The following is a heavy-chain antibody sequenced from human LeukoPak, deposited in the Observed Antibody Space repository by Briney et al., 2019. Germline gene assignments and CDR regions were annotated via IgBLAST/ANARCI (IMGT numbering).Heavy chain of an antibody. J-gene: IGHJ1*01. V-gene: IGHV1-2*02. CDR3: AHSINSSSFYFQH. CDR2: INPNSGGT. Sequence: ASVKVSCKASGYTFTGYYMHWVRQAPGQGLEWMGWINPNSGGTNYAQKFQGRVTMTRDTSISTAYMELSRLRSDDTAVYYCAHSINSSSFYFQHWVQGTLVTVSS. D-gene: IGHD6-6*01. CDR1: GYTFTGYY.